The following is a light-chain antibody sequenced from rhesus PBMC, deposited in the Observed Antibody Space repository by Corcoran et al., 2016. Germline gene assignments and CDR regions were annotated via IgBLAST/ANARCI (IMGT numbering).Light chain of an antibody. Sequence: DIVMTQTPLSLPITPGESASISCRSSQSLLHSNGNTYVHWYLQKPGKSPQLLIYGGANRASGVPDRFSGSESGTDFTLKISKVEAEDVGVYYCVQAIAFPFTFGPGTKLNIK. CDR3: VQAIAFPFT. CDR2: GGA. J-gene: IGKJ3*01. V-gene: IGKV2-72*01. CDR1: QSLLHSNGNTY.